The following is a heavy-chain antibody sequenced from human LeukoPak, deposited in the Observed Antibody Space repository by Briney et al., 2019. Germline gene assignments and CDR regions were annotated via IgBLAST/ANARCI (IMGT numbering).Heavy chain of an antibody. CDR3: AKGTVAVAVYYFDY. CDR2: IRYDGSNK. D-gene: IGHD6-19*01. J-gene: IGHJ4*02. V-gene: IGHV3-30*02. CDR1: GFTFSSYG. Sequence: PGGSLRPSCAASGFTFSSYGMHWVRQAPGKGLEWVALIRYDGSNKYYADSVKGRFIISRDNSKNTLYLQMNSLRAEDTAVYYCAKGTVAVAVYYFDYWGQGTLVTVSS.